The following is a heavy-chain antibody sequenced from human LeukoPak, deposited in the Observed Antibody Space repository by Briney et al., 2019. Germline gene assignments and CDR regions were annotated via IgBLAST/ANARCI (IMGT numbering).Heavy chain of an antibody. Sequence: SVKVSCKASEGTFSSYAISWVRQAPGQGLEWMGGIIPIFGTANYAQKFQGRVTITADESTSTAYMELSSLRSEDTAVYSCARDRGQQLDWFDPWGQGTLVTVSS. J-gene: IGHJ5*02. D-gene: IGHD6-13*01. V-gene: IGHV1-69*13. CDR3: ARDRGQQLDWFDP. CDR1: EGTFSSYA. CDR2: IIPIFGTA.